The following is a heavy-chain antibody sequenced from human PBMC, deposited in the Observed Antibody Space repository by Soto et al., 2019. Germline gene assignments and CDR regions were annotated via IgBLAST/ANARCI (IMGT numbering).Heavy chain of an antibody. CDR2: IFWDDDK. CDR3: AHQTTTVTTGWLDP. D-gene: IGHD4-17*01. V-gene: IGHV2-5*02. CDR1: GFSLSTSGVG. Sequence: QITLKESGPTLVKPTQTLTLTCTFSGFSLSTSGVGVGWIRQPPGKALEWLALIFWDDDKRYSPSLKSRLNITKDTSKNQVVLTMTNMDPVDTATYYCAHQTTTVTTGWLDPWGKGTLVTVSS. J-gene: IGHJ5*02.